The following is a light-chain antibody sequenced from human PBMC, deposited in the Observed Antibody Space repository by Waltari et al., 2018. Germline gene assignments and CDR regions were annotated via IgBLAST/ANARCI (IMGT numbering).Light chain of an antibody. J-gene: IGLJ3*02. Sequence: QSALTQPASVSGSPGPSSTISCPGPSSDGGGHNYAPWYQQPQGKAPNPLLLEVSNRPSGDSNRFSGSKSGNPASLTISGLQAEAEADYYCTSFTSSTTWVFGGGTKLTVL. CDR1: SSDGGGHNY. V-gene: IGLV2-14*01. CDR2: EVS. CDR3: TSFTSSTTWV.